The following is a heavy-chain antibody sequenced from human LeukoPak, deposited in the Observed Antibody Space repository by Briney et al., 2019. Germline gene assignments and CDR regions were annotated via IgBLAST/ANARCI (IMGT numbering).Heavy chain of an antibody. J-gene: IGHJ6*03. V-gene: IGHV4-4*07. D-gene: IGHD7-27*01. CDR1: GGSIISYY. CDR3: ARGYNWGSPTRNFYYLDV. CDR2: IYLSVST. Sequence: SETLSLTCTVPGGSIISYYWSWIRQPAGKGLEWIGRIYLSVSTNYTPSPKSRVTMSVHTPKNQSSLQLRSVTAADTAVYYCARGYNWGSPTRNFYYLDVWGKGTTVTVSS.